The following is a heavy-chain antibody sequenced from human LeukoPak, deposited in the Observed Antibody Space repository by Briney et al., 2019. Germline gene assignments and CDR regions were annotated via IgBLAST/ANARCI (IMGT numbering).Heavy chain of an antibody. CDR3: ARDRAVPLDY. CDR2: MNPNSGNT. Sequence: GASVKVSCKASGYSFTSHYMHWVRQAPGQGLEWMGWMNPNSGNTGYAQKFQGRVTITRNTSISTAYMELSSLRAEDTAVYYCARDRAVPLDYWGQGTLVTVSS. J-gene: IGHJ4*02. V-gene: IGHV1-8*03. CDR1: GYSFTSHY. D-gene: IGHD6-19*01.